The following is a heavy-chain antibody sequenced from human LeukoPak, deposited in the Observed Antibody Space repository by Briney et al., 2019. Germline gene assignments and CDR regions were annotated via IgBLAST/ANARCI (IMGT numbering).Heavy chain of an antibody. CDR1: GFTVSSNY. D-gene: IGHD5-12*01. Sequence: GGSLRLSCAASGFTVSSNYMSWVRQAPGKGLEWVSVIYSGGSTYYADSVEGRFTISRDNSKNTLYLQMNSLRAEDTAVYYCARTRPNSGYDRYYYYMDVWGKGTTVTVSS. J-gene: IGHJ6*03. CDR3: ARTRPNSGYDRYYYYMDV. V-gene: IGHV3-53*01. CDR2: IYSGGST.